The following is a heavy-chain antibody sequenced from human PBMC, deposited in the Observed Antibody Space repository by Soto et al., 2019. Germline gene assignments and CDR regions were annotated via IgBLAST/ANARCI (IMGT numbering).Heavy chain of an antibody. CDR1: GGSISSYY. J-gene: IGHJ5*02. CDR3: ARQIPKWELLPVGWFDP. V-gene: IGHV4-59*08. Sequence: SETLSLTCTVSGGSISSYYWSWIRQPPGKGLELIGYIYYSGSTNYNPSLKSRVTISVDTSENQFSLKLSSVTAADTAVYYCARQIPKWELLPVGWFDPWGQGTLVTVSS. CDR2: IYYSGST. D-gene: IGHD1-26*01.